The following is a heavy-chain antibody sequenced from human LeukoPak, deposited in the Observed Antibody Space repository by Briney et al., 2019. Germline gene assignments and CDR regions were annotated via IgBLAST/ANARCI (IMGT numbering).Heavy chain of an antibody. V-gene: IGHV4-61*09. CDR1: GGSISSGSYY. CDR3: ARLGDDILTGSQLRGWFDP. J-gene: IGHJ5*02. Sequence: PSETLSLTCTVSGGSISSGSYYWNWIRQPAGKGLEWVGHIYVSGSTNYNPSLKSRVTISVDTSKNQFSLKLRSVTAADTAVYYCARLGDDILTGSQLRGWFDPWGQGTLVTVSS. CDR2: IYVSGST. D-gene: IGHD3-9*01.